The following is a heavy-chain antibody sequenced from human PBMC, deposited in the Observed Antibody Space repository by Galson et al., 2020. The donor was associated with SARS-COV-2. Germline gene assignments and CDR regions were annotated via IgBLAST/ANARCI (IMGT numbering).Heavy chain of an antibody. CDR1: GFTFSSYG. V-gene: IGHV3-30*02. CDR2: IRYDGSNK. CDR3: AKDPRIYYYDSSGYFDY. D-gene: IGHD3-22*01. J-gene: IGHJ4*02. Sequence: GGSLRLSCAASGFTFSSYGMHWVRQAPGKGLEWVAFIRYDGSNKYYADSVKGRFTISRDNSKNTLYLQMNSLRAEDTAVYYCAKDPRIYYYDSSGYFDYWGQGTLVTVSS.